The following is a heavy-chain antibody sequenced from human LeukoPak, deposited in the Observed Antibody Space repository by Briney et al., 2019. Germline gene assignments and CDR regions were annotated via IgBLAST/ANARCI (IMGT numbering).Heavy chain of an antibody. V-gene: IGHV4-34*01. Sequence: SETLSLTCAVYGGSFSGYYWSWIRQPPWKGLEWIGEINHSGSTNYNPTLKSRVTISVDTSKNQFSLKLSSVTAADTAVYYCARVGQQLVFLPWGQGTLVTVSS. CDR2: INHSGST. D-gene: IGHD6-13*01. J-gene: IGHJ5*02. CDR3: ARVGQQLVFLP. CDR1: GGSFSGYY.